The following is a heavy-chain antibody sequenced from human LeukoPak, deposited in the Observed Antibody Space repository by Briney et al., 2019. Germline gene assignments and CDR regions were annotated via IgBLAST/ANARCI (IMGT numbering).Heavy chain of an antibody. CDR3: AREVDSGSYSFDAFDI. J-gene: IGHJ3*02. D-gene: IGHD1-26*01. CDR1: GFTFSDYY. CDR2: IAGIGSHT. Sequence: GGSLRLSCAASGFTFSDYYISWIRQTPGKGLEWVSYIAGIGSHTNYAGSVKGRFTISRDNAKNSLYLQMNSLRAEDTAVYYCAREVDSGSYSFDAFDIWGQGTMVTVSS. V-gene: IGHV3-11*05.